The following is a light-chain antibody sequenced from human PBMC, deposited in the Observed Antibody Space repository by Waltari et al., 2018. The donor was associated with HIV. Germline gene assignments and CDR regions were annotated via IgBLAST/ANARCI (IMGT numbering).Light chain of an antibody. J-gene: IGLJ2*01. Sequence: SYELTQPPSVSVSPGQTARITCSGDALPQQYAYWYQQKPGQAPVLVIYKDSERPSGIPERLSGSSSGTTVTLTISGVQAEDEADYYCQSADSSGTVVFGGGTKLTVL. CDR1: ALPQQY. CDR2: KDS. V-gene: IGLV3-25*03. CDR3: QSADSSGTVV.